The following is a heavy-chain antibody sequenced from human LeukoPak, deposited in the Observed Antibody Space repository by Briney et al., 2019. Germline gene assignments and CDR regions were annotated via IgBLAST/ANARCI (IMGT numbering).Heavy chain of an antibody. J-gene: IGHJ4*02. CDR3: ARDTNGWNDY. V-gene: IGHV3-7*01. CDR1: GFTFSSYW. Sequence: GGSLRLSCAASGFTFSSYWMTWVRQAPGRGLEWVANIKQDGSVKQYVGSVKGRFTISRDNAKNSLYLQMNSLRAEDTAVYYCARDTNGWNDYWGQGTLVTVSS. CDR2: IKQDGSVK. D-gene: IGHD2-8*01.